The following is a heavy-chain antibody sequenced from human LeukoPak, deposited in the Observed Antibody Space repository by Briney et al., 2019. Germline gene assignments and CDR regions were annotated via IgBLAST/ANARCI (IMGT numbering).Heavy chain of an antibody. V-gene: IGHV3-23*01. Sequence: QPGGSLRLSCAASGFTFSSYAMTWVRQAPGKGLEWVSGISGSGGNTYYADSVKGRFTISRDNSKNTLYLQMNSLRAEDTAVYYCAKGSTAVAGGRYYFDYWGQGTLVTVS. CDR3: AKGSTAVAGGRYYFDY. CDR2: ISGSGGNT. CDR1: GFTFSSYA. D-gene: IGHD6-19*01. J-gene: IGHJ4*02.